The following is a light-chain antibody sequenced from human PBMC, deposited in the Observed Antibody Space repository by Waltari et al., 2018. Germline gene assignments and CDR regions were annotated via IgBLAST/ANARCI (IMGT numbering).Light chain of an antibody. CDR2: GAS. J-gene: IGKJ4*01. V-gene: IGKV3-15*01. Sequence: ETVMTQSPATLSVSPGERATLPCRTSQNVYSNLAWYQQKPGQAPRVLIYGASTRETGTPDRFTGSGSGTEFTLTISSLQSEDFAVYYCQQYSNWPLTFGGGTKVEIK. CDR3: QQYSNWPLT. CDR1: QNVYSN.